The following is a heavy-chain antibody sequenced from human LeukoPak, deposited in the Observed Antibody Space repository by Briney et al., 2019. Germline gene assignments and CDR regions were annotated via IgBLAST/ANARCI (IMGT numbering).Heavy chain of an antibody. CDR2: ISGSGAST. D-gene: IGHD3-16*01. V-gene: IGHV3-23*01. J-gene: IGHJ4*02. Sequence: GGSLRLSCAGSGFTFIIYDIYWVRQAPGKGPEWVSTISGSGASTYYADTVKGRFTISRDNSKDTVYLQMNSLRAEDTAVYYCAKDGGEGGQGTLVTVSS. CDR1: GFTFIIYD. CDR3: AKDGGE.